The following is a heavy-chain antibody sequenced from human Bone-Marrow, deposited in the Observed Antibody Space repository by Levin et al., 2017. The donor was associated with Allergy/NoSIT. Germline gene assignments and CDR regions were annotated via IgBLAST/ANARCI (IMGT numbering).Heavy chain of an antibody. D-gene: IGHD3-22*01. CDR3: ARAGNYDSSGSTPFPDY. J-gene: IGHJ4*02. Sequence: GGSLRLSCAASGFTFSSYGMHWVRQAPGKGLEWVAVIWYDGSNKYYADSVKGRFTISRDNSKNTLYLQMNSLRAEDTAVYYCARAGNYDSSGSTPFPDYWGQGTLVTVSS. CDR2: IWYDGSNK. V-gene: IGHV3-33*01. CDR1: GFTFSSYG.